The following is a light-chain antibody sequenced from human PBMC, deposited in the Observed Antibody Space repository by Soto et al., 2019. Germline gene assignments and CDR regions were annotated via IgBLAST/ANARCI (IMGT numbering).Light chain of an antibody. CDR3: ATWDDRLDGYV. CDR2: SHN. CDR1: SSNIGSNT. V-gene: IGLV1-44*01. Sequence: QSVLTQSPSASGTPGQRVIISCSGSSSNIGSNTVNWYQQLPGTAPKILIYSHNQRPSGVPDRFSGSQSGTSASLAINGLHSEDEADYYCATWDDRLDGYVFGTGTKLTVL. J-gene: IGLJ1*01.